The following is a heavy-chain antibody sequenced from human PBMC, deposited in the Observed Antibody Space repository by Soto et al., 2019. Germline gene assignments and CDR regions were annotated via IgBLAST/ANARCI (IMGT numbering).Heavy chain of an antibody. Sequence: EVQLLESGGGLVQPGGSLRLSCAASGFTFSSYAMSWVRQAPGKGLEWVSAISGSGGSTYYADSVKGRFTISRDNSKNTLYLQVNSLSAEDTAVYYCAKAPTNYGSGSYYYYWGQGTLVTVSS. D-gene: IGHD3-10*01. CDR1: GFTFSSYA. CDR2: ISGSGGST. CDR3: AKAPTNYGSGSYYYY. J-gene: IGHJ4*02. V-gene: IGHV3-23*01.